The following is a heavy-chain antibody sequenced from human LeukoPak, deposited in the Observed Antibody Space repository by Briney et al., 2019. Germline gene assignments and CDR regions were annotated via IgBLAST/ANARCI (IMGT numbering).Heavy chain of an antibody. J-gene: IGHJ3*02. V-gene: IGHV1-69*06. CDR3: VRVTIFGVVTNAFDI. CDR2: IIPIFGTA. Sequence: SVKVSCKASGGTFSSYAISWVRQAPGQGLEWMGGIIPIFGTANYAQKFRGRVTITADKSTRTAYMELSSLRSEDTAVYYCVRVTIFGVVTNAFDIWGQGTMVTVSS. CDR1: GGTFSSYA. D-gene: IGHD3-3*01.